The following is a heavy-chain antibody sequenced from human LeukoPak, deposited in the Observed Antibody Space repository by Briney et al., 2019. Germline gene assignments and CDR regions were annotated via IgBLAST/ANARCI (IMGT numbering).Heavy chain of an antibody. CDR3: ARDTRIAAPPNYYFDY. J-gene: IGHJ4*02. Sequence: DPSETLSLTCTVSGGSISSYYWSWIRQPPGKGLEWIGYIYYSGSTNYNPSLKSRVTISVDTSMNQFSLKLSSVTAADTAVYYCARDTRIAAPPNYYFDYWGQGTLVTVSS. V-gene: IGHV4-59*01. D-gene: IGHD6-6*01. CDR1: GGSISSYY. CDR2: IYYSGST.